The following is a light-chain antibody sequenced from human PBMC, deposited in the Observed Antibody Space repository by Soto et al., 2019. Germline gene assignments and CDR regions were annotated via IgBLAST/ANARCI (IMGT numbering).Light chain of an antibody. CDR2: DAS. J-gene: IGKJ4*01. CDR3: QQRSNWPPLT. Sequence: EIVLTQSPATLSLSPGERATLSCRASQSVSSYLAWYQQKPGQAPRLLIYDASNRATGIRARFSGSESGTDFTLTNISLEPEDFAVYYCQQRSNWPPLTFGGGTKVEIK. CDR1: QSVSSY. V-gene: IGKV3-11*01.